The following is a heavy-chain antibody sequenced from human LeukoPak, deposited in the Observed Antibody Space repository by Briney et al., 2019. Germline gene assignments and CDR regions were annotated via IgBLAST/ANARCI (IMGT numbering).Heavy chain of an antibody. CDR3: KNRRIFGRTLQRHYMDV. CDR2: MTYDGSKR. D-gene: IGHD3-3*01. Sequence: PGGSLRLSCAASGFTFSSYAMSWVRQAPGKGLEWVAFMTYDGSKRPYADSVKGRFTISRDNSKNTLYLQMDGLRPEDTAVYCAKNRRIFGRTLQRHYMDVWGKGTTVAVSS. V-gene: IGHV3-30*04. J-gene: IGHJ6*03. CDR1: GFTFSSYA.